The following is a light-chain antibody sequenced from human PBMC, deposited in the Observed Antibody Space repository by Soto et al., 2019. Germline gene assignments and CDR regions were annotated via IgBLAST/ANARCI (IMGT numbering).Light chain of an antibody. Sequence: QSALTQPPSASGSPGQSVTISCTGTGSDIGGYNFVSWYQQRPGKVPKLIIYEVNKRPSGVPDRFSSSKSGNTASLTVSGLQADDEADYYCSSYAGTNNRYVFGTGTKLTVL. CDR2: EVN. CDR3: SSYAGTNNRYV. CDR1: GSDIGGYNF. V-gene: IGLV2-8*01. J-gene: IGLJ1*01.